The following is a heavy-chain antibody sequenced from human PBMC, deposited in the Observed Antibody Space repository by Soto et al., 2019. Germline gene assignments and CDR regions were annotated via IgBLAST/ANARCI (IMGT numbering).Heavy chain of an antibody. D-gene: IGHD3-3*01. V-gene: IGHV3-9*01. CDR1: GFTFDDYA. J-gene: IGHJ5*02. Sequence: GGSLSLSCAASGFTFDDYAMHWVRQAPGKGLEWVSGISWNSGSIGYADSVKGRFTISRDNAKNSLYLQMNSLRAEDTALYYCAKGDFWSGYHNWFDPWGQGTLVTVSS. CDR3: AKGDFWSGYHNWFDP. CDR2: ISWNSGSI.